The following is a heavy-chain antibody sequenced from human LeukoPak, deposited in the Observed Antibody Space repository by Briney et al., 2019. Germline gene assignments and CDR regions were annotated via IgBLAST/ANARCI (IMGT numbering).Heavy chain of an antibody. D-gene: IGHD5-24*01. J-gene: IGHJ3*02. CDR2: ICYDGSNK. CDR1: GFTFSRYG. V-gene: IGHV3-33*01. CDR3: AREAHGDAFDI. Sequence: PGGSLRLSCAASGFTFSRYGMHGVRQGPGKGVERVAVICYDGSNKYYADSVKGRFTISRDNSKNTLYLQMNSLSAEDTAVYYCAREAHGDAFDIWGQGTMVTVSS.